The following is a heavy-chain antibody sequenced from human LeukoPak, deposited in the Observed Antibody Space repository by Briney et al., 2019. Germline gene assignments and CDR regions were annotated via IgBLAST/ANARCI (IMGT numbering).Heavy chain of an antibody. Sequence: PGGSLRLSCAASGFTFSSYWMHWVRQAPGKGLEWVSVIYSGGSTYYADSVKGRFTISRDNSKNTLYLQMNSLRAEDTAVYYCAREAGSGGSFDYWGQGTLVTVSS. CDR2: IYSGGST. J-gene: IGHJ4*02. CDR1: GFTFSSYW. CDR3: AREAGSGGSFDY. V-gene: IGHV3-66*01. D-gene: IGHD2-15*01.